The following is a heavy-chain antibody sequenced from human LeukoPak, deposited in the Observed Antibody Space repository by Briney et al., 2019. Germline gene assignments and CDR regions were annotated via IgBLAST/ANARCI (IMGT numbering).Heavy chain of an antibody. J-gene: IGHJ5*02. CDR3: ARGVKIVVVITGNWFDP. CDR2: INHSGST. Sequence: PSETLSLTCAVSGGSISSSNWWSWVRQPPGKGLEWIGEINHSGSTNYNPSLKSRVTISVDTSKNQFSLKLSSVTAADTAVYYCARGVKIVVVITGNWFDPWGQGTLVTVSS. V-gene: IGHV4-4*02. D-gene: IGHD3-22*01. CDR1: GGSISSSNW.